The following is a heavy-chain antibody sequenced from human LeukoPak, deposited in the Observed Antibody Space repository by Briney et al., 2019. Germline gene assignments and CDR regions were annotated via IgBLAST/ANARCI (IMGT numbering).Heavy chain of an antibody. Sequence: SETLSLTCAVYGGSFSGYYWSWIRQPPGKGLEWIGNIYYSGSTYYNPSLKSRLTISVDTSKNQFSLKLTSVTAADTAVYYCARLNKPGWFDPWGQGTLVTVSS. CDR2: IYYSGST. CDR3: ARLNKPGWFDP. J-gene: IGHJ5*02. V-gene: IGHV4-34*01. CDR1: GGSFSGYY. D-gene: IGHD1-14*01.